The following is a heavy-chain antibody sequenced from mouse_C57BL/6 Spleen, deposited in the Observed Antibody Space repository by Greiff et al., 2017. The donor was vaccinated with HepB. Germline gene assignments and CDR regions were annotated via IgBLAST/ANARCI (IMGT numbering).Heavy chain of an antibody. J-gene: IGHJ2*01. CDR1: GYTFTSYG. CDR3: ARGPSSGYLDY. V-gene: IGHV1-81*01. CDR2: IYPRSGNT. Sequence: QVHVKQSGAELARPGASVKLSCKASGYTFTSYGISWVKQRTGQGLEWIGEIYPRSGNTYYNEKFKGKATLTADKSSSTAYMELRSLTSEDSAVYFCARGPSSGYLDYWGQGTTLTVSS. D-gene: IGHD3-2*02.